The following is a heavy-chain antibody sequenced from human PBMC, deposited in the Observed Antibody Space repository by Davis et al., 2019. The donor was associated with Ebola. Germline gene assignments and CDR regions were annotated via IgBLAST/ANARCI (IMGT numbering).Heavy chain of an antibody. Sequence: PSETLSLTCAASGFTFSGSAMHWVRQASGKGLEWVGRIRSKANSYATAYAASVKGRFTISRDDSKNTAYLQMNSLKTEDTAVYYCTYSGYGGIDYWGQGTLVTVSS. J-gene: IGHJ4*02. CDR3: TYSGYGGIDY. CDR1: GFTFSGSA. D-gene: IGHD5-12*01. V-gene: IGHV3-73*01. CDR2: IRSKANSYAT.